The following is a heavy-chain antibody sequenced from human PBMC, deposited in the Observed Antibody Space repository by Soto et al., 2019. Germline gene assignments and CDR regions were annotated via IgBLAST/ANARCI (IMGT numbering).Heavy chain of an antibody. CDR2: ISYSGIT. Sequence: WANPSIDCALSRCPMSSGTEDGAWLHQPPGKVLEWIANISYSGITYYNPSLESRVTISVDTSKNQFSLKLSSVTAADKAVYFCARVERSYLFDLWGQGILVTVSS. V-gene: IGHV4-39*01. J-gene: IGHJ5*02. CDR3: ARVERSYLFDL. D-gene: IGHD1-1*01. CDR1: RCPMSSGTED.